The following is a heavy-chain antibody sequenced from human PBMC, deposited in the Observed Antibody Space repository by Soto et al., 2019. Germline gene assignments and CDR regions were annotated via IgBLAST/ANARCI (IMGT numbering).Heavy chain of an antibody. Sequence: ASVKVSCKASGYTFTSYYMHWVRQAPGQGLEWMGIINPSGGSTSYAQKFQGGVTMTRDTSTSTVYMELSSLRSEDTAVYYCASTVVPAPGGYYYYGMDVWGQGTTVTVSS. J-gene: IGHJ6*02. V-gene: IGHV1-46*01. D-gene: IGHD2-2*01. CDR3: ASTVVPAPGGYYYYGMDV. CDR1: GYTFTSYY. CDR2: INPSGGST.